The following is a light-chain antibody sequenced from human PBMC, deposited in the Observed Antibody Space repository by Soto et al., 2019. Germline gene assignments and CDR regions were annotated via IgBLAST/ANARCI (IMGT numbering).Light chain of an antibody. CDR2: GAS. Sequence: MTQSPATLSVSPGERATLSCRASQGIKDYVAWFQQKPGQAPRLLIYGASTRATAIPARFSGSGSGTEFTLSISSLQSEDFAVYYCQQYNTWPRTFGQGTKVDIK. CDR3: QQYNTWPRT. V-gene: IGKV3-15*01. CDR1: QGIKDY. J-gene: IGKJ1*01.